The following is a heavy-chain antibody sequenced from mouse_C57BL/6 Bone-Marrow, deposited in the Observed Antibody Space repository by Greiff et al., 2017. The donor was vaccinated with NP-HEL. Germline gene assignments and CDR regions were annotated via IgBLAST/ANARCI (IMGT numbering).Heavy chain of an antibody. V-gene: IGHV1-74*01. Sequence: VQLQQPGAELVKPGASVKVSCKASGYTFTSYWMHWVKQRPGQGLEWIGRIHPSDSDTNYNQKFKGKATLTVDKSASPAYMQLSSLTSEDSAVYYCAYYGSSPAWFAYWGQGTLVTVSA. CDR2: IHPSDSDT. CDR1: GYTFTSYW. CDR3: AYYGSSPAWFAY. D-gene: IGHD1-1*01. J-gene: IGHJ3*01.